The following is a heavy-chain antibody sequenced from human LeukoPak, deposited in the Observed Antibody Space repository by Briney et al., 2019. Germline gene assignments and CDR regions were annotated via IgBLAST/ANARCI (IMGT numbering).Heavy chain of an antibody. CDR3: ARANRPDYYYDYYMDV. CDR2: IIPILGIA. D-gene: IGHD2/OR15-2a*01. J-gene: IGHJ6*03. CDR1: GGTFSSYT. Sequence: ASVKVSCKASGGTFSSYTISWVRQAPGQGLEWMGRIIPILGIANYAQKFQGRVTITTDESTSTAYMELSSLRSEDTAVYYCARANRPDYYYDYYMDVWGKGTTVTVSS. V-gene: IGHV1-69*16.